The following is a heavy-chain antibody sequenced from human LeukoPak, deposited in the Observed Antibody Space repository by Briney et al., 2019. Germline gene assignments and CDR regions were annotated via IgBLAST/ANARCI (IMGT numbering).Heavy chain of an antibody. CDR2: IYSGGST. CDR1: GFTVSSNY. Sequence: GGSLRLSCAASGFTVSSNYMSWVRQAPGKGLEWVSVIYSGGSTYYADSVKGRFTISRDNSKNTLYLQMNSLRAEDTAVYYCAKDRDYYDSSGNDYWGQGTLVTVSS. J-gene: IGHJ4*02. D-gene: IGHD3-22*01. CDR3: AKDRDYYDSSGNDY. V-gene: IGHV3-53*01.